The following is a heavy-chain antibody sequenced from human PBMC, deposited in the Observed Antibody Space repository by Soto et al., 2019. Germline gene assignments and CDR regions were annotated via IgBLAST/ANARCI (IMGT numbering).Heavy chain of an antibody. CDR2: IIPVFGLV. CDR3: AGGRIVVVGSRAYYGMDV. V-gene: IGHV1-69*01. CDR1: GGTPSNSA. J-gene: IGHJ6*02. D-gene: IGHD3-22*01. Sequence: QVHLLLQSGAEVKKPGSSVKVSCKASGGTPSNSAISWVRQAPGQGLEWMGGIIPVFGLVKYAQNFQGRVMITADESTNTAYMELSSLRPEDTAVYYCAGGRIVVVGSRAYYGMDVWGQGTTVTVSS.